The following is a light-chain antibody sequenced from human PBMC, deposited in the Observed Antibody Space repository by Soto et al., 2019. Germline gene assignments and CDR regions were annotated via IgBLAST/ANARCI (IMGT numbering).Light chain of an antibody. CDR2: AAS. V-gene: IGKV1-39*01. J-gene: IGKJ4*01. CDR3: QQSYRTPLT. CDR1: QSLSSY. Sequence: DIQMTQSPSSLSASVGDRVTITCRASQSLSSYLNWYQQKPGKAPKLLIYAASSLQSGVPSRFSGSGSGTDFTLTISSLQPEDFATYYCQQSYRTPLTFGGGTKGEIK.